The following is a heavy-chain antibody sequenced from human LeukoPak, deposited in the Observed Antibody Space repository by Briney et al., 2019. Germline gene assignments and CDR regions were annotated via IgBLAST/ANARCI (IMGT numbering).Heavy chain of an antibody. D-gene: IGHD3-22*01. CDR1: GFTFSNAW. CDR3: TMNYYDRTGSLFS. Sequence: PGGSLRLSCVASGFTFSNAWMTWVRQAPGKGLEWVGHIKSKADGGTADHAAPVKGRFNISRDDSKNPLYLQMNSLKTEDTAVYFCTMNYYDRTGSLFSWGQGTLATVSS. J-gene: IGHJ5*02. V-gene: IGHV3-15*01. CDR2: IKSKADGGTA.